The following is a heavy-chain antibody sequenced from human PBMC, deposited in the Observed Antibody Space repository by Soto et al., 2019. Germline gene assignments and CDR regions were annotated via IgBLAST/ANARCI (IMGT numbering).Heavy chain of an antibody. J-gene: IGHJ4*02. CDR2: INPNSGGT. Sequence: ASVKVSCKASGYTFTGYYMHWVRQAPGQGLEWMGWINPNSGGTNYAQKFQGRVTMTRDTSISTAYMELSRLRSDDTAVYYCARDFYGGNPPYFDYWGQGTLVTVSS. CDR3: ARDFYGGNPPYFDY. CDR1: GYTFTGYY. D-gene: IGHD4-17*01. V-gene: IGHV1-2*02.